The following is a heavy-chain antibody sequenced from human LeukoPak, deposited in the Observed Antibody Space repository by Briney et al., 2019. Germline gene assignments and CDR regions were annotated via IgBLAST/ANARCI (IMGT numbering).Heavy chain of an antibody. D-gene: IGHD3-3*01. CDR2: ISGSGGST. Sequence: PGGSLRLSCAASGFTFSSYAMSWVRQAPGKGLEWVSAISGSGGSTYYADSVKGRFTISRDNSKNTLYLQMNSLRAEDTAVYYCAKQTYYDFWSDKYYFDYWGQGTLVTVSS. J-gene: IGHJ4*02. CDR1: GFTFSSYA. V-gene: IGHV3-23*01. CDR3: AKQTYYDFWSDKYYFDY.